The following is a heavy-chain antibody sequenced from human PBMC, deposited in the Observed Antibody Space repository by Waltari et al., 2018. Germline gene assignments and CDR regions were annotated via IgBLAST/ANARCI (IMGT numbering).Heavy chain of an antibody. CDR2: IYHSGST. J-gene: IGHJ3*01. CDR3: ARNMTTLTTGAFDV. V-gene: IGHV4-38-2*01. D-gene: IGHD4-17*01. CDR1: GYSISSGDY. Sequence: QVQLQESGPGLVKPSETLSLTCAVSGYSISSGDYWGWIRQPPGKGLEWIGSIYHSGSTYSNPSLKSRVTISVDTSKNHFSLWLTSVTAADTAVYYCARNMTTLTTGAFDVWGQGTMVTVSS.